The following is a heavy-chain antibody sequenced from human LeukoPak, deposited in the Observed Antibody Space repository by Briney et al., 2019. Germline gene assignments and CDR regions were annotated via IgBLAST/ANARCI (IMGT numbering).Heavy chain of an antibody. CDR2: ISAYNGNT. CDR1: GYTFTSYG. V-gene: IGHV1-18*01. D-gene: IGHD3-10*01. CDR3: ARDRLGVPSVLLWFGEHDY. J-gene: IGHJ4*02. Sequence: GASVKVSCKASGYTFTSYGISWVRQAPGQGLEWMGWISAYNGNTNYAQKLQGRVTMTTDTSTSTAYMELRSLRSDDTAVYYCARDRLGVPSVLLWFGEHDYWGQGTLVTVSS.